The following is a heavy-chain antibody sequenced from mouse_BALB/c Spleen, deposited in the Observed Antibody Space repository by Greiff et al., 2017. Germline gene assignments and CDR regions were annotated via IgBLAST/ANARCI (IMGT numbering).Heavy chain of an antibody. D-gene: IGHD2-4*01. CDR2: ILPSIGRT. V-gene: IGHV15-2*02. J-gene: IGHJ2*01. Sequence: QVQLKQSGSELRSPGSSVKLSCKAFDSDVFPIAYMSWVRQKPGHGFEWIGDILPSIGRTIYGEKFEDKATLDADTVSNTAYLELNRLTSADSAIYYCARGGITTEVGFDYWGQGTTLTGAS. CDR1: DSDVFPIAY. CDR3: ARGGITTEVGFDY.